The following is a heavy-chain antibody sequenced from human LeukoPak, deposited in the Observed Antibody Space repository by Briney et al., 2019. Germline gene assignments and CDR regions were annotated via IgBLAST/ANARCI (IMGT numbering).Heavy chain of an antibody. CDR3: ARVFSGTYLNYHHFDY. CDR1: GFTFYDYG. J-gene: IGHJ4*02. V-gene: IGHV3-20*04. D-gene: IGHD1-26*01. Sequence: PGGSLRLSCAASGFTFYDYGMSWVRQAPGKGLEWVSFISWNGGSTGYADSVKGRFTISRNNAKNSLYLQMDSLRAEDTAVYYCARVFSGTYLNYHHFDYWGQGTLVTVSS. CDR2: ISWNGGST.